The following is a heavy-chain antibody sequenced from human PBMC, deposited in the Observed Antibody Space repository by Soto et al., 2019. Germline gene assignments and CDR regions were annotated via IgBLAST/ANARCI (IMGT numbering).Heavy chain of an antibody. V-gene: IGHV3-64*01. CDR1: GFTFSSYA. CDR2: ISSNGGST. Sequence: PGGSLRLSCAASGFTFSSYAMHWVRQAPGKGLEYVSAISSNGGSTYYANSVKGRFTISRDNSKNTLYLQMGSLRAEDMAVYYCARDNRLRYFDWLLLDGVDAFDIWGQGTMVTVSS. CDR3: ARDNRLRYFDWLLLDGVDAFDI. D-gene: IGHD3-9*01. J-gene: IGHJ3*02.